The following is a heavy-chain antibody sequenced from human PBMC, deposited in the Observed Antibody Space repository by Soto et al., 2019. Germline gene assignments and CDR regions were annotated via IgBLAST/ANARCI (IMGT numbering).Heavy chain of an antibody. D-gene: IGHD3-22*01. CDR2: ISGSGGST. CDR3: AKDPAYYDSSGYYYFDY. Sequence: VQLLESGGGLVQPGGSLRLSCAASGFTFSSYAMSWVRQAPGKGLEWVSAISGSGGSTYYADSVKGRFTISRDNSKNTLYLQMNSLRAEDTAVYYCAKDPAYYDSSGYYYFDYWGQGTLVTVSS. V-gene: IGHV3-23*01. J-gene: IGHJ4*02. CDR1: GFTFSSYA.